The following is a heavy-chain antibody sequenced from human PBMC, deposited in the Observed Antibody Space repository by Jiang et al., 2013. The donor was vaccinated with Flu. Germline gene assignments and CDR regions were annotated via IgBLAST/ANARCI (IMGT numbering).Heavy chain of an antibody. Sequence: SGAEVKKPGASVKVSCKASGYTFSSYGISWVRQAPGQGLEWMGWISAYNGNTNYAQKLQGRVTMTTDTSTSTAYMELRSLRSDDTAVYYCARFRSSPYYDFWSGYYAFDYWGQGTLVTVSS. J-gene: IGHJ4*02. CDR2: ISAYNGNT. CDR3: ARFRSSPYYDFWSGYYAFDY. D-gene: IGHD3-3*01. V-gene: IGHV1-18*01. CDR1: GYTFSSYG.